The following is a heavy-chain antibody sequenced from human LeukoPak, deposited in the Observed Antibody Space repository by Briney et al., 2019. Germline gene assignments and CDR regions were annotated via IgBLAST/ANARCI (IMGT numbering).Heavy chain of an antibody. D-gene: IGHD3-10*01. V-gene: IGHV1-2*06. Sequence: SVKVSCKASGYTFTGYYMHWVRQAPGQGLEWMGRINPNSGGTNYAQQCQGRVTMTRDTSISTAYMELSRLRSDDTAVYYCATHSPITMVRGVMISWGQGTLVTVSS. CDR2: INPNSGGT. CDR3: ATHSPITMVRGVMIS. J-gene: IGHJ4*02. CDR1: GYTFTGYY.